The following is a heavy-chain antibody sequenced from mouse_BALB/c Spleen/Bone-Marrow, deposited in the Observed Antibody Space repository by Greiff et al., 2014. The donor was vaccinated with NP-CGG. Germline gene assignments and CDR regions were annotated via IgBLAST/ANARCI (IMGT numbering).Heavy chain of an antibody. D-gene: IGHD2-10*02. Sequence: QVQLQQSGPGLVAPSQSLSITCTVSGFSLTSYDISWIRQPPGKGLEWLGVIWTGGGTNYNSAFMSRLSISKDNSKSQVFLKMNRLQTDDTAIYYCVREDKYGNSGGDFDVWGAGTTVTVSS. CDR1: GFSLTSYD. J-gene: IGHJ1*01. CDR2: IWTGGGT. CDR3: VREDKYGNSGGDFDV. V-gene: IGHV2-9-2*01.